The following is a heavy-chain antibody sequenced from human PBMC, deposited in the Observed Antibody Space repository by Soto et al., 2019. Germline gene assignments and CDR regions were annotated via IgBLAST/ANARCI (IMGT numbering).Heavy chain of an antibody. Sequence: SETLSLTCAVYGGSFSDYSWSWIRQPPGKGLEWIGEINHSGSTSYNPSLESRVTLSVDTSKNQFSLKLSSVTAADTAMYYCAREYCSRTSCYIYFNYWGQGTLVTVS. CDR1: GGSFSDYS. CDR3: AREYCSRTSCYIYFNY. V-gene: IGHV4-34*01. D-gene: IGHD2-2*02. CDR2: INHSGST. J-gene: IGHJ4*02.